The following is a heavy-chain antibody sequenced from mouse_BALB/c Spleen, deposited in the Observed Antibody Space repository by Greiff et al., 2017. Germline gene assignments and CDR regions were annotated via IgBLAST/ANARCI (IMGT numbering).Heavy chain of an antibody. CDR3: AREPYGNYAMDY. V-gene: IGHV3-2*02. Sequence: EVKLQESGPGLVKPSQSLSLTCTVTGYSITSDYAWNWIRQFPGNKLEWMGYISYSGSTSYNPSLKSRISITRDTSKNQFFLQLNSVTTEDTATYYCAREPYGNYAMDYWGQGTSVTVSS. CDR2: ISYSGST. J-gene: IGHJ4*01. CDR1: GYSITSDYA. D-gene: IGHD2-1*01.